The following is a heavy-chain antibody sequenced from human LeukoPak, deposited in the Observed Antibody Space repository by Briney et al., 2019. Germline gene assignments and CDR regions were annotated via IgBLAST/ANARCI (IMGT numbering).Heavy chain of an antibody. CDR2: INPNSGGT. CDR1: GYTFTGYY. V-gene: IGHV1-2*02. CDR3: AREVVSSGSYPLDY. Sequence: ASVKVSCKASGYTFTGYYMHWVRQAPGQGLEWMGWINPNSGGTNYAQKFQGRVTMTRDTSISTAYMELSRLRSDDTAVYYCAREVVSSGSYPLDYWGQGTLVTVSS. D-gene: IGHD1-26*01. J-gene: IGHJ4*02.